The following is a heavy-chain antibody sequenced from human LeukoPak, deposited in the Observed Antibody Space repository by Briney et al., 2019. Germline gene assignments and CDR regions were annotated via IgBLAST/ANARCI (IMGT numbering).Heavy chain of an antibody. CDR3: AKGNYSDNVYYFDY. V-gene: IGHV1-8*01. CDR2: MNPNSGNT. CDR1: GYTFTSYD. Sequence: ASVKVSCKASGYTFTSYDINWVRQATGQGLEWMGWMNPNSGNTGYAQKFQGRVTMTRNTSISTAYMELSSLRSEDTAVYYCAKGNYSDNVYYFDYWGQGPLVTVSS. J-gene: IGHJ4*02. D-gene: IGHD4-17*01.